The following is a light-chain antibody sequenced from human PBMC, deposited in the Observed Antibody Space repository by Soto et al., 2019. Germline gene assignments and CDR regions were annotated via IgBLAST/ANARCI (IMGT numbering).Light chain of an antibody. Sequence: QSALTQPASVSGSPGQSITISCTGTRTDVGGYNFVSWYQQHPGKAPKLIIYEVSNRPSGVSNRFSGSKSDNTASLTISGLQAEDAADYYCCSYVSSKTYVFGTGTKVTVL. CDR3: CSYVSSKTYV. CDR2: EVS. V-gene: IGLV2-14*01. CDR1: RTDVGGYNF. J-gene: IGLJ1*01.